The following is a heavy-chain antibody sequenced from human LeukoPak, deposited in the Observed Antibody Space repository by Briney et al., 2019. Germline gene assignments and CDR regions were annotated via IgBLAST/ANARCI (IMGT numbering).Heavy chain of an antibody. CDR1: GFTFSSYG. V-gene: IGHV3-23*01. CDR3: ARAYYYDSSGYYFDY. D-gene: IGHD3-22*01. Sequence: GGTLRLSCAASGFTFSSYGMSWVRQAPGKGLEWVSAISGSGGSTYYADSVKGRFTISRDNSKNTLYLQMNSLRAEDTAVYYCARAYYYDSSGYYFDYWGQGTLVTVSS. CDR2: ISGSGGST. J-gene: IGHJ4*02.